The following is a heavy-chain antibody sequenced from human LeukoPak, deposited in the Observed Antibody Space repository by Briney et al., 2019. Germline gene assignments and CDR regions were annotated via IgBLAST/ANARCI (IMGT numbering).Heavy chain of an antibody. CDR3: ARNVYHLRGQWLVPGFDY. CDR1: GFTFGSDE. Sequence: GGSLRLSCAASGFTFGSDEMNWVRQAPGKGLEWGSYIGTIISTTYYADSLKGRFPVSRADAKSSLYLQMSSLRAEDTAVYYCARNVYHLRGQWLVPGFDYWGQGTLVTVSS. CDR2: IGTIISTT. V-gene: IGHV3-48*03. D-gene: IGHD6-19*01. J-gene: IGHJ4*02.